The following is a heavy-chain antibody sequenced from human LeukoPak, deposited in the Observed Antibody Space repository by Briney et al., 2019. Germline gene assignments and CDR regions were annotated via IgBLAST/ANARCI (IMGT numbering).Heavy chain of an antibody. J-gene: IGHJ4*02. CDR2: ISYDGSNK. D-gene: IGHD6-13*01. CDR1: GFTFSSYG. CDR3: ARDPRVAAGTEGGDY. V-gene: IGHV3-30*03. Sequence: PGGSLRLSCAASGFTFSSYGMHWVRQAPGKGLEWVAVISYDGSNKYYADSVKGRFTISRDNSKNTLYLQMNSLRAEDTAVYYCARDPRVAAGTEGGDYWGQGTLVTVSS.